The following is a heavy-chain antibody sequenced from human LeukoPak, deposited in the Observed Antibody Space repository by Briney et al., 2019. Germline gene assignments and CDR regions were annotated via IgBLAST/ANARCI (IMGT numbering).Heavy chain of an antibody. CDR2: INPNSGGT. D-gene: IGHD2-2*01. J-gene: IGHJ4*02. V-gene: IGHV1-2*02. CDR1: GYTFTGYY. Sequence: GASVKVSCKASGYTFTGYYMHWVRQAPGQGLEWMGWINPNSGGTNYAQKFQGRVTMTRDTSISTAYMELSRLRSDDTAVYCCAVYCSSTSCYAGREFDYWGQGTLVTVSS. CDR3: AVYCSSTSCYAGREFDY.